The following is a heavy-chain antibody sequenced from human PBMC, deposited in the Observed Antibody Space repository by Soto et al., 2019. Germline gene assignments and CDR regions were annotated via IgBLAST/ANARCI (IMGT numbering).Heavy chain of an antibody. CDR2: ISWNSGSI. J-gene: IGHJ6*02. CDR1: GFTFDDYA. D-gene: IGHD3-22*01. V-gene: IGHV3-9*01. Sequence: EVQLVESGGGLVQPGRSLRLSCAASGFTFDDYAMHWVRQAPGKGLEWVSGISWNSGSIGYADSVKGRFTISRDNAKNSLYLQMNNLRAEDTALYYCAKDQLTDYYDSSGFIWGQGTTVTVSS. CDR3: AKDQLTDYYDSSGFI.